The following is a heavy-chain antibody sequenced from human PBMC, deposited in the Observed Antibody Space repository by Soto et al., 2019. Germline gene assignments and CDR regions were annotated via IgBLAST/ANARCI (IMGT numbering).Heavy chain of an antibody. CDR3: ARRYGERSSASGFDN. D-gene: IGHD4-17*01. CDR1: GYTYSNYG. V-gene: IGHV1-18*01. Sequence: QVQLVQSGAEVKKPGASVKVSCKASGYTYSNYGISWVRQAPGQGLEWMGWISPYNGNRNYVEKFHGRVTMTTDTYTNTGYVELRSLRSDDTAVYYCARRYGERSSASGFDNWGQGTLVTVSS. J-gene: IGHJ5*02. CDR2: ISPYNGNR.